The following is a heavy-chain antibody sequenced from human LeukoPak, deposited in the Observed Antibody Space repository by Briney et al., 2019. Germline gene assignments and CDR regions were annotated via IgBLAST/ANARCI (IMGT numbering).Heavy chain of an antibody. D-gene: IGHD3-10*01. CDR2: IWSDGSNK. Sequence: GWSLRLSCAAFGFTFSDYGIHWVRQAPGKGLAWVAVIWSDGSNKYYADSVKGRFTISRDNSKKTLYLQMNSLRVEDTAVYYCVRASGSFDYWGQGTLVTVSS. CDR3: VRASGSFDY. J-gene: IGHJ4*02. V-gene: IGHV3-33*01. CDR1: GFTFSDYG.